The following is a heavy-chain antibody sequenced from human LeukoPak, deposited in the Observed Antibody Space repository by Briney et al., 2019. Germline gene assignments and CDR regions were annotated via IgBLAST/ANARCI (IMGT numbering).Heavy chain of an antibody. CDR3: ARYRSIAAAAPGY. Sequence: GGSLRLSCAASGFTFSSYAMTWVRQAPGKGLEWVAVIWYDGSNKYYADSVKGRFTISRDNSKNTLYLQMNSLRAEDTAVYYCARYRSIAAAAPGYWGQGTLVTVSS. CDR1: GFTFSSYA. D-gene: IGHD6-13*01. J-gene: IGHJ4*02. CDR2: IWYDGSNK. V-gene: IGHV3-33*08.